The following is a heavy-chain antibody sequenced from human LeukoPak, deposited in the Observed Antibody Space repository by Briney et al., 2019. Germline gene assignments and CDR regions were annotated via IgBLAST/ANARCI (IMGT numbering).Heavy chain of an antibody. J-gene: IGHJ4*02. Sequence: SETLSLTCAVYGGSFSGYYWSGIRQPPGKGLEWMGEINHSGSTNYNPYLKSRVPISEDTSKNHLALKLSSVTAADTAVYYCARGVEYFDWLSHAGYYFDYWGQGTLVTVSS. D-gene: IGHD3-9*01. CDR1: GGSFSGYY. CDR2: INHSGST. CDR3: ARGVEYFDWLSHAGYYFDY. V-gene: IGHV4-34*01.